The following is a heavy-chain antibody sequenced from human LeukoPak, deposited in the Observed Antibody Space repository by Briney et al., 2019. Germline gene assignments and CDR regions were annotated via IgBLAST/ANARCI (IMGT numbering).Heavy chain of an antibody. CDR1: GYRFTSYW. V-gene: IGHV5-51*01. J-gene: IGHJ5*02. CDR2: IYPGDSNT. Sequence: GESLKISCKGSGYRFTSYWIAWVRQMPGKGLEWMGIIYPGDSNTRYSPSFQGQVTISADKSIGTAYLQWSSLRASDTAMYYRARGRVPHDYGDYFWFDPWGQGTLVTVSS. CDR3: ARGRVPHDYGDYFWFDP. D-gene: IGHD4-17*01.